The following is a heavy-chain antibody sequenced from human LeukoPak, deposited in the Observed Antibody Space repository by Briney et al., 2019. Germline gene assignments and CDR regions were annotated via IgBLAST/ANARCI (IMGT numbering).Heavy chain of an antibody. V-gene: IGHV4-59*01. Sequence: PSETLSLTCTVSGGSITNDYWSWIRQPPGKGLEWIGYVAHSGTTISNGDITNYNPSLESRVTTSRDASKNQFSLKLSSVTAADTAVYYCARDRGNWNYYGTKYGAFDIWGQGTMVTVSS. J-gene: IGHJ3*02. CDR1: GGSITNDY. CDR3: ARDRGNWNYYGTKYGAFDI. CDR2: VAHSGTTISNGDIT. D-gene: IGHD1-7*01.